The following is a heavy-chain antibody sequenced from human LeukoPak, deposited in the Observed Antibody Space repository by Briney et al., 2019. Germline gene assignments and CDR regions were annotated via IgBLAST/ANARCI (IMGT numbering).Heavy chain of an antibody. D-gene: IGHD6-13*01. J-gene: IGHJ5*02. Sequence: GAAVKVSCKAAGYTFTCYYMDWVRHGPGQGLEWMGWINPNSGGTNYAQKFQGRVTMTRDTSISTAYMELSRLRSDDTAVYYCATVYSSSWYGNWFDPWGQGTLVTVSS. CDR3: ATVYSSSWYGNWFDP. CDR1: GYTFTCYY. V-gene: IGHV1-2*02. CDR2: INPNSGGT.